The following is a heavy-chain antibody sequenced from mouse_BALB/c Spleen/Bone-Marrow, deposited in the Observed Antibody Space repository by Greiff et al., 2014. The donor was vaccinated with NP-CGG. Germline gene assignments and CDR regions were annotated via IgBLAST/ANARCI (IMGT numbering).Heavy chain of an antibody. V-gene: IGHV1-7*01. J-gene: IGHJ3*01. CDR3: ARRLNWDWFAY. Sequence: QVQLQQPGAELAKPGASVKMSCKASGYTFTSYWMHWVKQRPGQGLEWIGYINPSTGYTDSNQKFKDKATLTADKSSSTAYMQLSSLTSEDSAVYYCARRLNWDWFAYWGQGTLVTVAA. CDR2: INPSTGYT. D-gene: IGHD4-1*01. CDR1: GYTFTSYW.